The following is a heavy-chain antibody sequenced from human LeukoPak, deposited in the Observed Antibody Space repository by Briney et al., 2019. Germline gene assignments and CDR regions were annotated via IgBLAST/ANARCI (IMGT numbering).Heavy chain of an antibody. CDR1: GLSLSSCG. D-gene: IGHD3-10*01. CDR2: IWANGINT. Sequence: GGSLRLSCAASGLSLSSCGMHWVRQAPGKGLEWVAVIWANGINTYYADSVKGRFTFSRDNSKSTLYLQMNSLRAEDTAVYYCARERGPYDAFDVWGQETLVTVSS. V-gene: IGHV3-33*01. J-gene: IGHJ3*01. CDR3: ARERGPYDAFDV.